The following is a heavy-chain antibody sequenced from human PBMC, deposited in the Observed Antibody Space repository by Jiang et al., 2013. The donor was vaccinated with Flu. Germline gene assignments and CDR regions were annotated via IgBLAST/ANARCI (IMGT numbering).Heavy chain of an antibody. Sequence: FQGQVTISADKSISTAYLQWSSLKASDTAMYYCATIAYGSGFDYWGQGTLVTVSS. CDR3: ATIAYGSGFDY. J-gene: IGHJ4*02. V-gene: IGHV5-51*01. D-gene: IGHD3-10*01.